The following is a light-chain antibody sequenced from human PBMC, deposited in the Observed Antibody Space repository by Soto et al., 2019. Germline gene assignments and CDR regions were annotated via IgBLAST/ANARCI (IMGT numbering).Light chain of an antibody. CDR2: END. CDR1: SSNIGNDH. Sequence: QSVLTQPPSVSAAPGQKVTISCSGGSSNIGNDHVAWYLQLPGAAPKLLIYENDKRPSGIPDRFSGSKSGTSATLGITGLQTGGEADYYCATWDSTLTAGVFGGGTKLTVL. CDR3: ATWDSTLTAGV. J-gene: IGLJ3*02. V-gene: IGLV1-51*01.